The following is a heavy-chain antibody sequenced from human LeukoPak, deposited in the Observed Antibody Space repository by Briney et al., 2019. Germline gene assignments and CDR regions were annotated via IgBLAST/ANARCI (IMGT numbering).Heavy chain of an antibody. J-gene: IGHJ6*03. CDR2: ISGSGGST. V-gene: IGHV3-23*01. D-gene: IGHD6-19*01. Sequence: GGSLRLSCAASGFTFSSYGMSWVRQAPGKGLEWVSAISGSGGSTYYADSVKGRFTISRDNSKNTLYLQMNSLRAEDTAVYYCAKEIAVAGPNPLYYYYYMDVWGKGTTVTISS. CDR3: AKEIAVAGPNPLYYYYYMDV. CDR1: GFTFSSYG.